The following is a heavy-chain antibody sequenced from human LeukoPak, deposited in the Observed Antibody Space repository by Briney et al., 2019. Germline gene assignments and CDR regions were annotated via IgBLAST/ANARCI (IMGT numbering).Heavy chain of an antibody. CDR1: GFTFSSYE. D-gene: IGHD3-22*01. CDR3: ARGWYDIFDY. Sequence: GGSLRLSCAASGFTFSSYEMNWVRQAPWKGLEWVSYISSSGSTIYYADSVKGRFTISRDNAKNSLYLQMNSLRAEDTAVHYCARGWYDIFDYWGQGTLVTVSS. CDR2: ISSSGSTI. J-gene: IGHJ4*02. V-gene: IGHV3-48*03.